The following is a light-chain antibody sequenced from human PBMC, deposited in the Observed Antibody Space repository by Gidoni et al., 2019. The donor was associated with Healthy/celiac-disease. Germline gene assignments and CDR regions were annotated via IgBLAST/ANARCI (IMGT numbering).Light chain of an antibody. V-gene: IGKV1-9*01. CDR3: QQLNSYPMYT. Sequence: DIKLTQSPSFLSASVGDRVTITCRASQGISSYLAWYQQKPGKAPKLLIYAASTLQNGVPSRFSGSGSGTEFTLTISSLQPEDFATYYCQQLNSYPMYTFGQGTKLEIK. CDR2: AAS. J-gene: IGKJ2*01. CDR1: QGISSY.